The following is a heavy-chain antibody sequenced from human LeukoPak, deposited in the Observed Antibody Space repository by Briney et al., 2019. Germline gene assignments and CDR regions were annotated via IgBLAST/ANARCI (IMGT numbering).Heavy chain of an antibody. J-gene: IGHJ3*02. Sequence: ASVKVSCKASGYTFTRYYMHWVRLAPAQGLEGMGWINPNSCGTNYAQKFQGRVTMTRDTSISTAYMELSRLRSDDTGVYYCSRDNCGRYSYASCDAFDIWAGETMVTVS. CDR1: GYTFTRYY. CDR3: SRDNCGRYSYASCDAFDI. CDR2: INPNSCGT. V-gene: IGHV1-2*02. D-gene: IGHD5-18*01.